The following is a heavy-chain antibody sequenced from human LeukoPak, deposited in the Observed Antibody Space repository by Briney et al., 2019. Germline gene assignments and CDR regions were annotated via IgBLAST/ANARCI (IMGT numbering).Heavy chain of an antibody. D-gene: IGHD1-1*01. CDR3: ARGGTWPVGGKTNYYMDF. J-gene: IGHJ6*03. CDR1: RYTFTNYA. V-gene: IGHV1-18*01. CDR2: INTYSDNT. Sequence: ASVKISSKASRYTFTNYAITWVRQAPGQGLVCMGLINTYSDNTNYAQNLQGRVTMTTERSTSTAYMELRSLRADDTAAYYCARGGTWPVGGKTNYYMDFWGKGTTVSVSS.